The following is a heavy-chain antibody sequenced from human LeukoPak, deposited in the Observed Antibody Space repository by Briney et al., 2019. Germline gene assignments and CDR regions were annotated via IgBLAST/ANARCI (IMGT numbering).Heavy chain of an antibody. CDR1: GYTFTDYY. D-gene: IGHD2-21*02. J-gene: IGHJ4*02. CDR2: INPKSGGT. Sequence: ASVKVSCKASGYTFTDYYMHWVRQAPGQGLEWMGWINPKSGGTNYAQRFQGRVTMTRDTSISTAYMELSRLTSDDTAVYYCTYEGDYYYGYWGQGTLVTVSS. V-gene: IGHV1-2*02. CDR3: TYEGDYYYGY.